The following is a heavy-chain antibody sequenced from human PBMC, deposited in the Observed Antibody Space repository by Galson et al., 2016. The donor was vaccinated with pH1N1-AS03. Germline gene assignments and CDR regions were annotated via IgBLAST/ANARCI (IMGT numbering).Heavy chain of an antibody. J-gene: IGHJ6*02. CDR1: GGSISSGDYY. CDR3: ARRVDTIMEYQYYYDMDV. D-gene: IGHD5-18*01. V-gene: IGHV4-30-4*01. CDR2: IYYSGST. Sequence: LSLTCTVSGGSISSGDYYWSWLRQPPGKGLEWIGYIYYSGSTSYNPSLNSRLTISVETSKNQFSLKLTSVTAADTAVYYCARRVDTIMEYQYYYDMDVWGQGTTVTVSS.